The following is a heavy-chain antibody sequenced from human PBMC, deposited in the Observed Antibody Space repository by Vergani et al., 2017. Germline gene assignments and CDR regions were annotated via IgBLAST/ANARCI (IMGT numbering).Heavy chain of an antibody. J-gene: IGHJ6*02. Sequence: EVQLVESGGGLVQPGGSLRLSCAASGFTFSRYWMSWVRQAPGKGLEWVANIKQDGSEKYYVDSVKGRFTISRDNAKNSLYLQMNSLRAEDTAVYYCARALVIAVAGTPLVYYYYGMDFWGQGTTVTVSS. CDR2: IKQDGSEK. CDR3: ARALVIAVAGTPLVYYYYGMDF. D-gene: IGHD6-19*01. CDR1: GFTFSRYW. V-gene: IGHV3-7*01.